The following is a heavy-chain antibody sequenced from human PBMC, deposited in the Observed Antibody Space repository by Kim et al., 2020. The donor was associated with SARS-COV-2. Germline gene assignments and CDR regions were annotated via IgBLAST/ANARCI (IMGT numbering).Heavy chain of an antibody. CDR1: GYSISSGYY. CDR3: ASSFGIAAAKKGTAAFDI. V-gene: IGHV4-38-2*02. Sequence: SETLSLTCTVSGYSISSGYYWGWIRQPPGKGLEWIGSIYHSGSTYYNPSLKSRVTISVDTSKNQFSLKLSSVTAADTAVYYCASSFGIAAAKKGTAAFDIWGQGTMVTVSS. D-gene: IGHD6-13*01. CDR2: IYHSGST. J-gene: IGHJ3*02.